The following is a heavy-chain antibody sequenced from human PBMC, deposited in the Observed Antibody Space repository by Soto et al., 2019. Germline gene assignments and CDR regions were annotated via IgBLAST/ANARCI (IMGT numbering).Heavy chain of an antibody. J-gene: IGHJ4*02. CDR1: GGSISSGGYS. D-gene: IGHD6-13*01. V-gene: IGHV4-30-2*01. CDR3: ARDGNIAAAGMGFDY. CDR2: IYHSGST. Sequence: PSETLSLTCAVSGGSISSGGYSWSWIRQPPGKGLEWIGYIYHSGSTYYNPSLKSRVTISVDTSKNQVSLKLSSVTAADTAVYWCARDGNIAAAGMGFDYWGQGTLVTVSS.